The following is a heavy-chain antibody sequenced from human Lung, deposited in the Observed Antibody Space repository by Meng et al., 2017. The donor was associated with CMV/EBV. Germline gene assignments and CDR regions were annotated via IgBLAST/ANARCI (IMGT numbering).Heavy chain of an antibody. CDR3: VKGGGEKVTFDAMDV. Sequence: SCAASGFTFDDFALHWVRQSPGEGLEWVSGISGNSGFIGYADSVKGRFTISRDNARKSLSLEINTLRVEDTALYYCVKGGGEKVTFDAMDVGGQGTTAT. J-gene: IGHJ6*02. V-gene: IGHV3-9*01. CDR1: GFTFDDFA. CDR2: ISGNSGFI. D-gene: IGHD2-21*02.